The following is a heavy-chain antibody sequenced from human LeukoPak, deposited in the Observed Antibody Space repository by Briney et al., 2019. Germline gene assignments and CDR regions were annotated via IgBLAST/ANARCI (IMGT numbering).Heavy chain of an antibody. J-gene: IGHJ5*02. D-gene: IGHD6-13*01. V-gene: IGHV3-23*01. CDR3: ANTWWARIIAAAGGNWFDP. CDR1: GFTFSSYA. Sequence: GGSLRLSCAASGFTFSSYAMSWVRQAPGKGLEWVSAISGSGGSTYYADSVKGRFTISRDNSKNTLYLQMNSLRAEDTAVYYCANTWWARIIAAAGGNWFDPWGQGTLVTVSS. CDR2: ISGSGGST.